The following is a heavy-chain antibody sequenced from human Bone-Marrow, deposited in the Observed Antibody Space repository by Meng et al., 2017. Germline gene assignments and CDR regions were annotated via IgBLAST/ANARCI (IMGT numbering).Heavy chain of an antibody. CDR3: ARAHVLLWFGEVLAGGGGYYFDY. CDR2: INPNSGGT. D-gene: IGHD3-10*01. Sequence: ASVKVSCKASGYTFTGYYMHWVRQAPGQGLEWMGWINPNSGGTNYAQKFQGRVTMTRDTSISTAYMELSRLRSDDTAVYYCARAHVLLWFGEVLAGGGGYYFDYWGQGTLVTVSS. V-gene: IGHV1-2*02. J-gene: IGHJ4*02. CDR1: GYTFTGYY.